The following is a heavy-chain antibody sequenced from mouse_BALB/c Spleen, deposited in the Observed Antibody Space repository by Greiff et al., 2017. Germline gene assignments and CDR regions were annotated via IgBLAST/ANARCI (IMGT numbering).Heavy chain of an antibody. Sequence: DVKLVESGGGLVQPGGSRKLSCAASGFTFSSFGMHWVRQAPEKGLEWVAYISSGSSTIYYADTVKGRFTISRDNPKNTLFLQMTSLRSEDTAMYYCAIHQELGWFAYWGQGTLVTVSA. J-gene: IGHJ3*01. CDR3: AIHQELGWFAY. D-gene: IGHD4-1*01. CDR2: ISSGSSTI. V-gene: IGHV5-17*02. CDR1: GFTFSSFG.